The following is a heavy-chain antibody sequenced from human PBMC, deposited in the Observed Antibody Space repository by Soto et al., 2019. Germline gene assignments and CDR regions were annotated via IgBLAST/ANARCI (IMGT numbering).Heavy chain of an antibody. D-gene: IGHD3-22*01. Sequence: GGSLRLSCAASGFTLSNYDMNWVRQAPGKGLEWVSAIIGSSTDIYYADSVRGRFTISRDNAKNSLYLQMNSLRAEDTAVYYCARDGNLAYYYHSSGYYTGPWGQATLVTVSS. CDR3: ARDGNLAYYYHSSGYYTGP. CDR2: IIGSSTDI. CDR1: GFTLSNYD. V-gene: IGHV3-21*01. J-gene: IGHJ5*02.